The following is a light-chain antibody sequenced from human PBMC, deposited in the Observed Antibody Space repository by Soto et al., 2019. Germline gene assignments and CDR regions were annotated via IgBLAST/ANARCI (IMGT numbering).Light chain of an antibody. CDR3: QQDSSWPLT. CDR2: GAS. CDR1: QDIRSS. Sequence: IVMTQSPATLSVSPGERVTLYCRASQDIRSSLAWYQQKPGQAPRLLIYGASIRATGVPATFSGSGSGTEFTLSISCLQSEHLGVYYCQQDSSWPLTFGGGTKVDIK. V-gene: IGKV3-15*01. J-gene: IGKJ4*01.